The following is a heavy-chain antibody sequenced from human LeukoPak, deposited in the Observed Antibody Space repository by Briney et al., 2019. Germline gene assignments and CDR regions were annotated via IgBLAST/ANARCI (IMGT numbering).Heavy chain of an antibody. Sequence: SETLSLTCTVSGGSISSYYWSWIRQPPGKGLEWIGYIYYSGSTNYNPSLKSRVTISVDTSKNQFSLKLSSVTAADTAVYYCARSGSRGATNYWGQGTLVTVSS. CDR2: IYYSGST. CDR3: ARSGSRGATNY. D-gene: IGHD1-26*01. J-gene: IGHJ4*02. V-gene: IGHV4-59*01. CDR1: GGSISSYY.